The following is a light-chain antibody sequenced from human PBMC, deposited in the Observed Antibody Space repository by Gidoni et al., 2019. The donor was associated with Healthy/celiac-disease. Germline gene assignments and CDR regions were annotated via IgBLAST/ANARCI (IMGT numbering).Light chain of an antibody. Sequence: QSALTQPRSVSGSPGQSFTISCTGTSSDVGGYNYVSWYQQLPGKAPKLMIYDVSKRPSGVPDRFSGSKSGNTASLTISGLQAEDEADYYCCSYAGSYTLVFGGGTKLTVL. CDR3: CSYAGSYTLV. CDR1: SSDVGGYNY. V-gene: IGLV2-11*01. J-gene: IGLJ2*01. CDR2: DVS.